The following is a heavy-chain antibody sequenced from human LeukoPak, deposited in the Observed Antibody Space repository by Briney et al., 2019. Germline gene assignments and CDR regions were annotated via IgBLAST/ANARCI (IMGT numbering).Heavy chain of an antibody. V-gene: IGHV4-4*02. D-gene: IGHD1-26*01. J-gene: IGHJ5*02. CDR3: ARLRLSGGSFSVGWFDP. CDR2: IFHSGTT. Sequence: PSGTLSLTCTVSDEVITSNNWWSWARQSPGKGLEWIGEIFHSGTTRYKASLESRVTMLLDKSKNQFSLRLNSVTAADTAVYFCARLRLSGGSFSVGWFDPWGQGIQVTVSS. CDR1: DEVITSNNW.